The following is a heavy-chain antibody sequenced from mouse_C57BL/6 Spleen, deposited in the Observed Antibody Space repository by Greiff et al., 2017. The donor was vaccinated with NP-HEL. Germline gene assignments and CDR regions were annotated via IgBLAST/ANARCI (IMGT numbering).Heavy chain of an antibody. V-gene: IGHV1-50*01. Sequence: VQLQQSGAELVKPGASVKLSCKASGYTFTSYGMQWVKQRPGQGLEWIGEIDPSDSYTNYNQKLKGKATLTVDTSSSTAYMQLSSLTSEDSAVYYCARWALDFDYWGQGTTLTVSS. CDR1: GYTFTSYG. CDR3: ARWALDFDY. CDR2: IDPSDSYT. D-gene: IGHD2-10*02. J-gene: IGHJ2*01.